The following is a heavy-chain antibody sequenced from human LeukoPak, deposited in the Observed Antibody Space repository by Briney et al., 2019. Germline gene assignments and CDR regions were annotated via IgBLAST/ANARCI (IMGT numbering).Heavy chain of an antibody. CDR1: GYTFTAYY. CDR3: ARAEAIDY. CDR2: INPNSGGT. Sequence: ASVKVSCKASGYTFTAYYMHWVRQAPGQGLEWMGWINPNSGGTKYAQKFQGRVTMTRDTSISTAYMELGTLRSDDTAVYYCARAEAIDYWGQGTLVTVPS. D-gene: IGHD5-12*01. J-gene: IGHJ4*02. V-gene: IGHV1-2*02.